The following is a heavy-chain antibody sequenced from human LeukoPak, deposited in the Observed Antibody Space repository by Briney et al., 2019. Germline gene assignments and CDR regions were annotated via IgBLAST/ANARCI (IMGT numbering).Heavy chain of an antibody. CDR2: IYYSGTT. CDR1: GGSISSGDYY. J-gene: IGHJ3*02. V-gene: IGHV4-31*03. D-gene: IGHD3-22*01. Sequence: SETLSLTCTVSGGSISSGDYYWSWIRQHPGKGLEWIGSIYYSGTTYYNPSLKSRVTISIDTSKNQFSLKLSSVTAADTAVYYCANSGYFGHFDIWGQGTVVTVSS. CDR3: ANSGYFGHFDI.